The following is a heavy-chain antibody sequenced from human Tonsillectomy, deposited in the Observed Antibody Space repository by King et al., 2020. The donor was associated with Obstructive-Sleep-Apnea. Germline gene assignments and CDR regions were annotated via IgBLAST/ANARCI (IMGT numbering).Heavy chain of an antibody. Sequence: VQLVESGGGLVNPGGSVRLSCAASGFTFSDYYMSWIRQAPGKGLEWVSYISSSGSTIYYADSVKGRLTISRDNAKKSLYLQMNSLRAEDTAVYYCARTSPAAGRNDYWGQGTLVTVSS. CDR2: ISSSGSTI. CDR1: GFTFSDYY. D-gene: IGHD6-13*01. J-gene: IGHJ4*02. V-gene: IGHV3-11*01. CDR3: ARTSPAAGRNDY.